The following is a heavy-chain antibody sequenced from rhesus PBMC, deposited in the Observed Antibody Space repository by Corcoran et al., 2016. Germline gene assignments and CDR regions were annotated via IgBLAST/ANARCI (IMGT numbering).Heavy chain of an antibody. Sequence: EVKLVESGGGLAKPGGSLRLSCAASGFTVSDYYMHWVREASGKGLERVSRISDGGGITWDADSVKGRVTISRENAKNTLYFQMDCLRAEDTAVYYCARSGYYQNRFDVWGPGVLVTVSS. CDR2: ISDGGGIT. CDR1: GFTVSDYY. D-gene: IGHD3-28*01. CDR3: ARSGYYQNRFDV. V-gene: IGHV3-59*01. J-gene: IGHJ5-1*01.